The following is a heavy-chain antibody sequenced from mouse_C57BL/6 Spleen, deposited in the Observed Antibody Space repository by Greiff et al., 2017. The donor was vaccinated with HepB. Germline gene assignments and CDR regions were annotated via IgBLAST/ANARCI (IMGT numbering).Heavy chain of an antibody. D-gene: IGHD2-3*01. CDR3: ARDEMVPFAY. Sequence: VKLMESGAELVKPGASVKISCKASGYAFSSYWMNWVKQRPGKGLEWIGQIYPGDGDTNYNGKFKGKATLTADKSSSTAYMQLSSLTSEDSAVYFCARDEMVPFAYWGQGTLVTVSA. CDR1: GYAFSSYW. V-gene: IGHV1-80*01. CDR2: IYPGDGDT. J-gene: IGHJ3*01.